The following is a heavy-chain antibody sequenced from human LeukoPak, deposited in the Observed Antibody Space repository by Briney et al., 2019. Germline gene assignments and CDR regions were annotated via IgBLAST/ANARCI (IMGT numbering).Heavy chain of an antibody. V-gene: IGHV3-66*01. Sequence: GGSLRLSCAASGFTVSSNYMSWVRQAPGKGLEWVSVIYSGGSTHYADSVKGRFTISRDNSKNTMYLQMNSLRAEDTAVYYCARGYYSASRIDYWGQGALVTISS. D-gene: IGHD2-2*01. J-gene: IGHJ4*02. CDR3: ARGYYSASRIDY. CDR2: IYSGGST. CDR1: GFTVSSNY.